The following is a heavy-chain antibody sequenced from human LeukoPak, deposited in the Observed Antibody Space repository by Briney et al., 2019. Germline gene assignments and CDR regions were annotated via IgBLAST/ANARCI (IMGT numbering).Heavy chain of an antibody. CDR1: GGTFSSYA. CDR2: IIPIFGTA. J-gene: IGHJ4*02. V-gene: IGHV1-69*05. CDR3: ARFEIWGLTTVTTEPDY. D-gene: IGHD4-11*01. Sequence: SVKVSCKASGGTFSSYAISWVRQAPGQGLEWVGGIIPIFGTANYAQKFQGRVTITTDESTSTAYMELSSLRSEDTAVYYCARFEIWGLTTVTTEPDYWGQGTLVTVSS.